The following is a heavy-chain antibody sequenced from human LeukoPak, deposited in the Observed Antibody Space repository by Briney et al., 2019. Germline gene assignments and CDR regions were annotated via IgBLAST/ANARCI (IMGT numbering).Heavy chain of an antibody. CDR2: IYHSGRT. Sequence: SESLSLTCAVSGYPIRRGYYWGSTRQPPGTGLDWIGRIYHSGRTFYNPSLKNRLPIPVDTSEHPFSLKLSPVTAADTAVYYCARHTWGNYYDSSGFDYWGQGTLVTVSS. J-gene: IGHJ4*02. V-gene: IGHV4-38-2*01. CDR3: ARHTWGNYYDSSGFDY. D-gene: IGHD3-22*01. CDR1: GYPIRRGYY.